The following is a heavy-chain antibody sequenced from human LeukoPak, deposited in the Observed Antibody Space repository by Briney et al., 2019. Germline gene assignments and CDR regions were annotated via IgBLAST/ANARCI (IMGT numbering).Heavy chain of an antibody. CDR2: INAYNGNT. D-gene: IGHD4-17*01. CDR1: GYTFTSYG. Sequence: RASVKVSCTASGYTFTSYGISWVRQAPGQGLEWMGWINAYNGNTNYAQKLQGRVTMTTDTSTSTAYMELRSLRSDDTAVYYCARDSYGPGDYWGQGTLVTVSS. V-gene: IGHV1-18*01. CDR3: ARDSYGPGDY. J-gene: IGHJ4*02.